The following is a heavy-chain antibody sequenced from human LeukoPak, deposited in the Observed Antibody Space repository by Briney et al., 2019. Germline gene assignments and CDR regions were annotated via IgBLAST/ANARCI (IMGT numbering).Heavy chain of an antibody. J-gene: IGHJ3*02. V-gene: IGHV4-34*01. CDR2: INHSGST. Sequence: ASETLSLTCAVYGGSFSGYYWSWIRQPPGKGLEWIGEINHSGSTNYNPSLKSRVSISVDTSKNQFSLKLTSVTAADTAIYYCARDLGSWPHVTLDIWGHGTLVTVSS. D-gene: IGHD3-16*01. CDR1: GGSFSGYY. CDR3: ARDLGSWPHVTLDI.